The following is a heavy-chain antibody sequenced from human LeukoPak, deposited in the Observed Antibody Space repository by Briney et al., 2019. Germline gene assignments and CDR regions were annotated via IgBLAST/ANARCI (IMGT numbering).Heavy chain of an antibody. CDR1: GYTFTSYD. D-gene: IGHD3-22*01. CDR3: ARGRYYDSSGYAVWFDP. Sequence: ASVKDSCKASGYTFTSYDINWGRQATGQGLEWMGWMNPNSGNTGYAQKFQGRVTMTRNTSISTAYMELSSLRSEDTAVYYCARGRYYDSSGYAVWFDPWGQGTLVTVSS. CDR2: MNPNSGNT. J-gene: IGHJ5*02. V-gene: IGHV1-8*01.